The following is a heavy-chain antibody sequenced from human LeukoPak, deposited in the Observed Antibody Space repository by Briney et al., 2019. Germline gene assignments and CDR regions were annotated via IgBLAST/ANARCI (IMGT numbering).Heavy chain of an antibody. Sequence: ASVKVSCKASGYTFTSYGISWVRQAPGQGLEWMGWISAYNGNTNYAQKLQGRVTMTTDTSTSTAYMELRSLRSDDTAVYYCARKEDSSGYYYGGYFDYWGQGTLVTVSS. D-gene: IGHD3-22*01. CDR1: GYTFTSYG. J-gene: IGHJ4*02. V-gene: IGHV1-18*01. CDR3: ARKEDSSGYYYGGYFDY. CDR2: ISAYNGNT.